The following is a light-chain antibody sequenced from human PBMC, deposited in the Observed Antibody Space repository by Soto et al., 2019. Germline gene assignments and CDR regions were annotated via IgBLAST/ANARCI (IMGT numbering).Light chain of an antibody. J-gene: IGKJ3*01. V-gene: IGKV1-39*01. CDR3: QQSYSTPQIT. CDR2: AAS. CDR1: QDIGTF. Sequence: DFQMTQSPSSLSASVGDTVTITCRASQDIGTFLNWYQQKPGKAPKLLIYAASDLLSGVSSMFSGSGSGTDFTLTISSLQPEDFATYYCQQSYSTPQITFGPGTKVDMK.